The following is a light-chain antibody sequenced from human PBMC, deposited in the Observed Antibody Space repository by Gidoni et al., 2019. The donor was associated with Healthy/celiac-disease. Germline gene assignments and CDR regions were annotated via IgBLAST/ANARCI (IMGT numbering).Light chain of an antibody. CDR3: QQYYSTPQLT. V-gene: IGKV1-NL1*01. J-gene: IGKJ4*01. Sequence: DIQMTQSPSSLSASVGDRVTITCRASQGISNSLAWYQQKPGKAPKLLLYAASRLESGVPCRFSGSGSGTDYTLTISSLQPEDFATYYCQQYYSTPQLTFGGGTKVEIK. CDR2: AAS. CDR1: QGISNS.